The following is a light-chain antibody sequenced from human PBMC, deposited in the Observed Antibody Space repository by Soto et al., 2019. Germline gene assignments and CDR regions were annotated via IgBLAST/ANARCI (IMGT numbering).Light chain of an antibody. J-gene: IGKJ1*01. CDR1: QSVSSY. V-gene: IGKV3-20*01. CDR3: QQYGSSPGT. Sequence: EIVLTQSPATLSLSPGERATLSCRASQSVSSYLAWYQQKPGQAPRLLIYDASTRATGIPDRFSGSGSGTDFTLTISRLEPEDFAVYYCQQYGSSPGTFGQGTKV. CDR2: DAS.